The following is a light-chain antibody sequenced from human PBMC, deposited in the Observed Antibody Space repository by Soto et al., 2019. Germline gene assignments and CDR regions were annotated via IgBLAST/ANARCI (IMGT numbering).Light chain of an antibody. CDR2: DVS. CDR3: SSYTSSSTPYV. V-gene: IGLV2-14*01. J-gene: IGLJ1*01. Sequence: QSVLNPPASLAGAPRQSLPLSRTGKHRDVGGYNYVSWYQQHPGKAPKLMIYDVSNRPSGVSNRFSGSKSGNTASLTISGLQAEDEADYYCSSYTSSSTPYVFGTGTKVTVL. CDR1: HRDVGGYNY.